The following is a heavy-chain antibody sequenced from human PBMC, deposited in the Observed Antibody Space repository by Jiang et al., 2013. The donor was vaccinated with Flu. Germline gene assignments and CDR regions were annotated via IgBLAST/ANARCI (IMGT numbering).Heavy chain of an antibody. V-gene: IGHV3-49*03. D-gene: IGHD2-2*01. Sequence: VQLLESGGGLVQPGRSLRLSCTASGFSFGDYAVSWLRQAPGKGLEWVGFIRNKLYRGTTDYAASVKGRFTISRDDSKSIAYLQMSSLKTEDTAVYYCTRDLVRDVILIPATYFDYWGQGRPGPPSP. CDR1: GFSFGDYA. CDR2: IRNKLYRGTT. J-gene: IGHJ4*02. CDR3: TRDLVRDVILIPATYFDY.